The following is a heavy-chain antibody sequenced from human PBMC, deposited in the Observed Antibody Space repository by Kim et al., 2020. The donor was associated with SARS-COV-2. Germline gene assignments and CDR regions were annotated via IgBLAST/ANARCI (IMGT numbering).Heavy chain of an antibody. J-gene: IGHJ4*01. CDR2: IYYGGST. CDR3: ERSYFYDDGGFSSFDF. D-gene: IGHD3-22*01. V-gene: IGHV4-39*01. CDR1: GGSISTRYY. Sequence: SETLSLTCTVSGGSISTRYYWGWIRQPPGKGLEWIGSIYYGGSTYYNPSLKSRVTISVDTSKNQFSLWLSSVTAADSAVYFCERSYFYDDGGFSSFDFWG.